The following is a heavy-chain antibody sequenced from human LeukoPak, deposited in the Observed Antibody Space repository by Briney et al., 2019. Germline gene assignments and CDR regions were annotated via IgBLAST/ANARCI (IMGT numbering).Heavy chain of an antibody. CDR1: GGSISSSGYY. D-gene: IGHD3-22*01. V-gene: IGHV4-31*03. CDR3: AREDYYDSSGYLDY. Sequence: SETLSLTCTVSGGSISSSGYYWSWLRQHPGKGLEWIGYIYYSGTTYYNPSLKSRVTISVDTSKNQFSLKLFSVIAADTAVYYCAREDYYDSSGYLDYWGQGTLVTVSS. J-gene: IGHJ4*02. CDR2: IYYSGTT.